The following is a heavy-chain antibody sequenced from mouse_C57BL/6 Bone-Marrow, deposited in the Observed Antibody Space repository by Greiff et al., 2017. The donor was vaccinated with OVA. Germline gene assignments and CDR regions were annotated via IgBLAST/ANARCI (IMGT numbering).Heavy chain of an antibody. Sequence: QVQLQQSGAELARPGASVKLSCKASGYTFTSYGISWVKQRTGQGLEWIGEIYPRSGNTYYNEKFKGKATLTADKSSSTAYMELRSLTSEDSAVYFCARSSYGSSSVRYFDVWGTGTTVTVSS. CDR3: ARSSYGSSSVRYFDV. D-gene: IGHD1-1*01. CDR2: IYPRSGNT. CDR1: GYTFTSYG. J-gene: IGHJ1*03. V-gene: IGHV1-81*01.